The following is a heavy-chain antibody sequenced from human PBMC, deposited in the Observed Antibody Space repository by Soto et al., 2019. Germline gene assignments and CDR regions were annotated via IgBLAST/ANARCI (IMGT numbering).Heavy chain of an antibody. CDR2: IFSNDEK. J-gene: IGHJ5*02. CDR3: ARIEGDWGVLYGWFDP. CDR1: GFSLSNARMG. V-gene: IGHV2-26*01. D-gene: IGHD2-21*01. Sequence: QVTLKESGPVLVKPTETLTLTCTVSGFSLSNARMGVSWIRQPPGKALEWLAHIFSNDEKSYSTSLKSRLTISXXTXKXLVVLTMTNMDPVDTATYYCARIEGDWGVLYGWFDPWGQGTLVTVSS.